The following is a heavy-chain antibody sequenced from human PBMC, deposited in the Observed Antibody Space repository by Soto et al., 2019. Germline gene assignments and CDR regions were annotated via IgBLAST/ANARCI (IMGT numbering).Heavy chain of an antibody. V-gene: IGHV3-48*03. Sequence: GGSLRLSCAASGFTFSSYEMNWVRQAPGKGLEWVSYISSSGSTIYYADSVKGRFTISRDNSKNTLYLQMNSLRAEDTAVYYCARDPLPRPYGSGSYYKVGYYYYGMDVWGQGTTVTVSS. D-gene: IGHD3-10*01. CDR3: ARDPLPRPYGSGSYYKVGYYYYGMDV. CDR1: GFTFSSYE. J-gene: IGHJ6*02. CDR2: ISSSGSTI.